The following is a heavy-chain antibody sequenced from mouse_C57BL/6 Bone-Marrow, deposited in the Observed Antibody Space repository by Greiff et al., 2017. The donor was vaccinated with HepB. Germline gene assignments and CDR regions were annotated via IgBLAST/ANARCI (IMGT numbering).Heavy chain of an antibody. D-gene: IGHD1-1*01. CDR1: GYTFTDYY. J-gene: IGHJ3*01. Sequence: EVQLQQSGPVLVKPGASVKMSCKASGYTFTDYYMNWVKQSPGKSLEWIGVINPYNGGTSYNQKFKGKATLTVDKSSSTAYMELNSLTSEDSAVYYCAREGHYYGSRAVFAYWGQGTLVTVSA. CDR3: AREGHYYGSRAVFAY. V-gene: IGHV1-19*01. CDR2: INPYNGGT.